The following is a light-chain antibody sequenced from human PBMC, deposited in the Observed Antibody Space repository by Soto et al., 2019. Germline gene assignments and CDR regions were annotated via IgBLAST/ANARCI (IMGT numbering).Light chain of an antibody. J-gene: IGKJ4*01. CDR1: QSISSY. CDR3: QQSYSTPCT. Sequence: DIQMTQSPSSLSASVGDRVTITCRASQSISSYLNWYQQKPGKAPKLLIYAASSLQSGVPSRFSGSGSGTDSTLTISSLQPEDFATYYCQQSYSTPCTFGGGTKVEIK. CDR2: AAS. V-gene: IGKV1-39*01.